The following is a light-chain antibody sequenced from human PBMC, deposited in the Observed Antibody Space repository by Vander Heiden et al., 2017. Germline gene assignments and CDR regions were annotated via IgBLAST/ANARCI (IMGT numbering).Light chain of an antibody. J-gene: IGKJ1*01. CDR1: QSIHYY. V-gene: IGKV1-5*01. CDR3: QQYHSPWT. Sequence: DIQMTQSPSTLSASVGDRVTVACRASQSIHYYLAWFQQTPGKAPNLLISNASNLESGVPSRCSGSGSGAEFTLTITRLQPDDFATYCCQQYHSPWTFGQGTKLE. CDR2: NAS.